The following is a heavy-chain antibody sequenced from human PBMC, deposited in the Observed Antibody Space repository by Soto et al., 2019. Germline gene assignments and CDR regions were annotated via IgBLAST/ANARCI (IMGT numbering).Heavy chain of an antibody. CDR2: IHYSGST. Sequence: SETLSLTCTVSGGSISNYYWSWMRQPPGKGLEWIGYIHYSGSTNYNPSLKSRVTMSVDTSKNQLSLKLSSVTAADTAVYYCARGGYDILTGYYTFDYWGQGTLVTVSS. V-gene: IGHV4-59*01. CDR3: ARGGYDILTGYYTFDY. D-gene: IGHD3-9*01. J-gene: IGHJ4*02. CDR1: GGSISNYY.